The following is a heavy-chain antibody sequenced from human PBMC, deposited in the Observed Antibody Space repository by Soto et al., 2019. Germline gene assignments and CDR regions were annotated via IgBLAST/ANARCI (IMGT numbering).Heavy chain of an antibody. CDR2: IIPIFGTA. CDR1: GGTFSSYA. Sequence: GASVKVSCKASGGTFSSYAISWVRQAPGQGLEWMGGIIPIFGTANYAQKFQGRVTITADESTSTAYMELSSLRSEDTAVYYCAVGLETYYYYYGLDVWGQGTTVTVSS. J-gene: IGHJ6*02. V-gene: IGHV1-69*13. CDR3: AVGLETYYYYYGLDV.